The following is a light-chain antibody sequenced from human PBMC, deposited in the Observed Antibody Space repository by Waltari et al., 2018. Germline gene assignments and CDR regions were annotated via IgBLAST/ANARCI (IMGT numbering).Light chain of an antibody. J-gene: IGLJ1*01. CDR3: SSYAGSKNYV. Sequence: QSALTQPPSASGSPGQSVTISCTGTSSDVGGYNSVSWYQQHPGKAPKLMISEVSKRPSGVPDRFSGSKSGNTASLTVSGLQAEDEADYYCSSYAGSKNYVFGTGTKVTVL. CDR2: EVS. CDR1: SSDVGGYNS. V-gene: IGLV2-8*01.